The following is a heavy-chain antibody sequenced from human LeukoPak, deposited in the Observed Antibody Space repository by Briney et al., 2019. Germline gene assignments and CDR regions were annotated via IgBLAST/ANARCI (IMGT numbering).Heavy chain of an antibody. J-gene: IGHJ4*02. V-gene: IGHV3-74*01. Sequence: GGSLRLSCTASGFTFSSYWMHWVRQAPGKGLEWVSRITSDGSSTSHADSVKGRFTISRDNAKNTLYLQMNSLRAEDTAVYYCAKALPPPDDIVVVVAATFDYWGQGTLVTVSS. D-gene: IGHD2-15*01. CDR2: ITSDGSST. CDR3: AKALPPPDDIVVVVAATFDY. CDR1: GFTFSSYW.